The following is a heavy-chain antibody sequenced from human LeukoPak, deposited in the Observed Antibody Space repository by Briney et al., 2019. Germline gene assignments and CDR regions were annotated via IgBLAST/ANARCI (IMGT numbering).Heavy chain of an antibody. CDR1: GFTFSSYW. D-gene: IGHD6-13*01. CDR2: IKQDGSEK. J-gene: IGHJ4*02. CDR3: AKDASIAAAPTAEPF. Sequence: GGFLRLSCTASGFTFSSYWMSWVRQAPGKGLEWVANIKQDGSEKYYVDSVKGRFTISRDNAKNLLYLQMNSLRAEDTAVYYCAKDASIAAAPTAEPFWGQGTLVTVSS. V-gene: IGHV3-7*01.